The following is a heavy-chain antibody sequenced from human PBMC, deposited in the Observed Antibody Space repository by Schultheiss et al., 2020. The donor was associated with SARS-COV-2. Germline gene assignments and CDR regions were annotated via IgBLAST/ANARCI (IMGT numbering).Heavy chain of an antibody. CDR1: GYTFTSYD. V-gene: IGHV1-8*01. CDR3: ARDKQWLVPFFDY. D-gene: IGHD6-19*01. Sequence: ASVKVSCKASGYTFTSYDINWVRQATGQGLEWMGWMNPNSGNTGYAQNFQGRVSMTRSTSTSTAYMELSSLRSEDTAVYYCARDKQWLVPFFDYWGQGTLVTVSS. J-gene: IGHJ4*02. CDR2: MNPNSGNT.